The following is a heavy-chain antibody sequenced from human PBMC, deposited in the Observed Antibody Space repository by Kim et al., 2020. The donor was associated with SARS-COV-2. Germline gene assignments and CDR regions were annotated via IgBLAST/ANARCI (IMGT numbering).Heavy chain of an antibody. CDR1: GGTFSSYT. D-gene: IGHD6-19*01. V-gene: IGHV1-69*04. CDR3: ARELAVAGTDHLSDYYYYYGMDV. J-gene: IGHJ6*02. CDR2: IIPILGIA. Sequence: SVKVSCKASGGTFSSYTISWVRQAPGQGLEWMGRIIPILGIANYAQKFQGRVTITADKSTSTAYMELSSLRSEDTAVYYCARELAVAGTDHLSDYYYYYGMDVWGQGTTVTVSS.